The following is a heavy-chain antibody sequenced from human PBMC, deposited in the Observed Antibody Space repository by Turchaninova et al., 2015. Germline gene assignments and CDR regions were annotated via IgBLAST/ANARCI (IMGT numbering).Heavy chain of an antibody. CDR1: GFTFSSYA. D-gene: IGHD2-2*01. CDR2: SSGSGATT. Sequence: GFTFSSYAMSWVRQAPGRGLELVSVSSGSGATTYFADSVKGRVTISRDNSRNTLHLLVNSLRAEDSAAYYCAKLSGKYCSSTSCYVDNWGQGTVVTVSS. V-gene: IGHV3-23*01. CDR3: AKLSGKYCSSTSCYVDN. J-gene: IGHJ4*02.